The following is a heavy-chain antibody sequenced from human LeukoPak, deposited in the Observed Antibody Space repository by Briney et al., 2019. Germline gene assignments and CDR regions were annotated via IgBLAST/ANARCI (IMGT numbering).Heavy chain of an antibody. Sequence: PSETLSLTCTVSGGSLSSYYWSWIRQPPGKGLEWIGYIYYSGSADYNPSLKSRVTLSVDTSKNQFSLKLRSVTAADTAVYYCARDKQPGDNWGQGTLVTVSS. J-gene: IGHJ4*02. V-gene: IGHV4-59*01. CDR1: GGSLSSYY. CDR2: IYYSGSA. D-gene: IGHD5-18*01. CDR3: ARDKQPGDN.